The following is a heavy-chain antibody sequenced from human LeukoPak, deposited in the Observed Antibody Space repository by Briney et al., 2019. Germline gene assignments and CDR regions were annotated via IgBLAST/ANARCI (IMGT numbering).Heavy chain of an antibody. CDR3: AREYDGSGSPNEVHDAFDI. V-gene: IGHV3-30*04. D-gene: IGHD1-26*01. CDR1: GFTFSSYA. Sequence: GGSLRLSCAASGFTFSSYAMHWVRQAPGKGLEWVAVISYDGSNKYYADSVKGRFTISRDNSKNTLYLQMNSLRAEDTAVYYCAREYDGSGSPNEVHDAFDIWGQGTMVTVSS. J-gene: IGHJ3*02. CDR2: ISYDGSNK.